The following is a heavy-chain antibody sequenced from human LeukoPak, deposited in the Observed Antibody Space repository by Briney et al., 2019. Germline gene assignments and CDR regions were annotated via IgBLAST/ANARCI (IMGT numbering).Heavy chain of an antibody. CDR3: ARQTSGRYSARFES. V-gene: IGHV3-73*01. CDR2: IRSKANSYAT. J-gene: IGHJ5*01. Sequence: GGSLRLSCAASGFTFSGSAMHWVRQASGKGLEWVGRIRSKANSYATAYAASVKGRFTISRDDSKNTAYLQMNSLRAEDTAVYYCARQTSGRYSARFESWGEGILVTVSS. D-gene: IGHD6-19*01. CDR1: GFTFSGSA.